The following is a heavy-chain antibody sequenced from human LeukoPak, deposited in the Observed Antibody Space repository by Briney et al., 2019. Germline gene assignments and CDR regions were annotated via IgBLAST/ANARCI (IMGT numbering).Heavy chain of an antibody. J-gene: IGHJ6*02. D-gene: IGHD4-23*01. CDR2: IYYSGST. CDR3: ARARVVYGGNFVGLYYGMDV. CDR1: GGSISSYY. V-gene: IGHV4-59*12. Sequence: SETLSLTCTVSGGSISSYYWSWIRQPPGKGLEWIGYIYYSGSTNYNPSLKSRVTISVDTSKNQFSLKLSSVTAADTAVYYCARARVVYGGNFVGLYYGMDVWGQGTTVTVSS.